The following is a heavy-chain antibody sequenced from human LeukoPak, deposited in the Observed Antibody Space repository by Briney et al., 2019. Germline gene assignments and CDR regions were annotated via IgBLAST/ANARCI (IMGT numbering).Heavy chain of an antibody. D-gene: IGHD5-18*01. J-gene: IGHJ4*02. CDR2: INYSVTT. V-gene: IGHV4-34*01. CDR3: ARGRYRYSYGYPDY. CDR1: GGSFSGYY. Sequence: SETLSLTCAVYGGSFSGYYWSWIRQPPGKGLNWIGQINYSVTTNYNPSLKSRVTISVDTSKNQFSLKLSSVTAADTAVYYCARGRYRYSYGYPDYWGQGTLVTVSS.